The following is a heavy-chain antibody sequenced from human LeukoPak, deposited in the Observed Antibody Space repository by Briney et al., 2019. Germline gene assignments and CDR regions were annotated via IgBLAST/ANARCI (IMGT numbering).Heavy chain of an antibody. J-gene: IGHJ4*02. Sequence: GGSLRLSCAASGFTFSSYGVHWVRQAPGKGLEWVAVISYDGSNKYYADSVKGRFTISRDNSKDTLYLQMNSLRAEDTAVYYCAKIAAAFDYWGQGTLVTVSS. V-gene: IGHV3-30*18. D-gene: IGHD6-13*01. CDR1: GFTFSSYG. CDR2: ISYDGSNK. CDR3: AKIAAAFDY.